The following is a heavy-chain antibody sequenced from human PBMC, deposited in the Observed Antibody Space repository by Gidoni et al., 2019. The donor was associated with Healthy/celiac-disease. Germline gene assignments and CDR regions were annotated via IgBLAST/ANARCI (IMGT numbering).Heavy chain of an antibody. J-gene: IGHJ6*02. CDR3: AKVNYDFWSGYPTAIYYYYYGMDV. CDR1: GFTFSSYA. D-gene: IGHD3-3*01. V-gene: IGHV3-23*01. CDR2: ISGSGGST. Sequence: EVQLLESGGGLVQPGGSLRLSCAASGFTFSSYAMSWVRQAPGKGLEWVSAISGSGGSTYYADSVKGRFTISRDNSKNTLYLQMNSLRAEDTAVYYCAKVNYDFWSGYPTAIYYYYYGMDVWGQGTTVTVSS.